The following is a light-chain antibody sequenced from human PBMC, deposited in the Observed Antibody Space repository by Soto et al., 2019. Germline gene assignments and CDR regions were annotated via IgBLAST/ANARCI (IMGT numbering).Light chain of an antibody. CDR2: DVS. CDR3: QQSSNWPLT. J-gene: IGKJ4*01. Sequence: EIVLTHSPATLSLSPGERATLSCRASQSVSSYLAWYQHKPGQAPRLFIYDVSNRATGIPARFSGSGSGTGVTLTISSLAPEDFAVYYWQQSSNWPLTFGGGTKVEI. CDR1: QSVSSY. V-gene: IGKV3-11*01.